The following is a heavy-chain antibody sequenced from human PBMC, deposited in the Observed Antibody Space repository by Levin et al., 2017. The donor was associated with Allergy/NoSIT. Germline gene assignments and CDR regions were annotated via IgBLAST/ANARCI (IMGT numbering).Heavy chain of an antibody. Sequence: SETLSLTCAVYGGSFSGYYWSWIRQPPGKGLAWIGEINHSGSTNYNPSLKSRVTISVDTSKNQFSLKLSSVTAADTAVYYCARGQLNLYYDYGMDVWGQGTTVTVSS. D-gene: IGHD2-2*01. CDR1: GGSFSGYY. CDR2: INHSGST. CDR3: ARGQLNLYYDYGMDV. J-gene: IGHJ6*02. V-gene: IGHV4-34*01.